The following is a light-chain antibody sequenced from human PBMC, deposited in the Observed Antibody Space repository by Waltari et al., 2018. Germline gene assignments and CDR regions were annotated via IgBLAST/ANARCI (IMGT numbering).Light chain of an antibody. CDR3: QQSYTTAYT. V-gene: IGKV1-39*01. CDR1: QSISTS. J-gene: IGKJ2*01. CDR2: VAS. Sequence: IQMTQSPSSLSASVGDRVTITCRSSQSISTSLNWYQQIPGKAPKLLIYVASTLQSGVPSRFSGSGSGTDCSLTISSLQPEDFATYYCQQSYTTAYTFGQGTKLEIK.